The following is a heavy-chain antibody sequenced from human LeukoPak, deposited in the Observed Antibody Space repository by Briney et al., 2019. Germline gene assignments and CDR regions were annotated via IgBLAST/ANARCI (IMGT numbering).Heavy chain of an antibody. V-gene: IGHV3-30*04. CDR3: ARGSYDILTGPDY. CDR1: GFTFSSYA. Sequence: GGSLRLSCAASGFTFSSYAMHWVRQAPGKGLEWVAVISYDGGNKYYADSVKGRFTISRDNSKNTLYLQMNSLRAEDTAVYYCARGSYDILTGPDYWGQGTLVTVSS. CDR2: ISYDGGNK. J-gene: IGHJ4*02. D-gene: IGHD3-9*01.